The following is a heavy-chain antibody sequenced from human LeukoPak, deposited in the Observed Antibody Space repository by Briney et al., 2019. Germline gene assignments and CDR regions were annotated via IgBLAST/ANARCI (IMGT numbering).Heavy chain of an antibody. D-gene: IGHD1-26*01. V-gene: IGHV1-69*13. Sequence: GASVKVSCKASGGTFSSYAISWVRQAPGEGIEWMGGIITIFGKANYAKKLQGRVTINADESTSTAYMELSSLRSEDTAVYYCAGAGGATLTCFDRWGQGILVTVSS. CDR3: AGAGGATLTCFDR. CDR2: IITIFGKA. CDR1: GGTFSSYA. J-gene: IGHJ5*02.